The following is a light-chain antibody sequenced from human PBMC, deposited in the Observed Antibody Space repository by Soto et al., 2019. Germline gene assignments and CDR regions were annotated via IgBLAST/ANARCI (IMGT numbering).Light chain of an antibody. CDR3: QQYGSLPRWT. Sequence: EIVLTQSPGTLSLSPGERATLSCRASQSVSSIYLAWYQQKPGQAPRLLIYGASSRATGIPDRFSGSGSGTDFTLTISRLETEDFAVYYCQQYGSLPRWTFGQGTKVEIK. CDR1: QSVSSIY. J-gene: IGKJ1*01. CDR2: GAS. V-gene: IGKV3-20*01.